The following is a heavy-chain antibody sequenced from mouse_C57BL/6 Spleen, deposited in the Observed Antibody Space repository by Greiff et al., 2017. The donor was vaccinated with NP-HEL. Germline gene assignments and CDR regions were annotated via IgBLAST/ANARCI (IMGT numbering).Heavy chain of an antibody. J-gene: IGHJ3*01. CDR1: GYTFTDYN. V-gene: IGHV1-18*01. D-gene: IGHD1-1*01. Sequence: VQLKESGPELVKPGASVKIPCKASGYTFTDYNMDWVKQSHGKSLEWIGDINPNNGGTIYNQKFKGKATLTVDKSSSTAYMELRSLTSEDTAVYYCARSNYYGSSPWFAYRGQGTLVTVSA. CDR2: INPNNGGT. CDR3: ARSNYYGSSPWFAY.